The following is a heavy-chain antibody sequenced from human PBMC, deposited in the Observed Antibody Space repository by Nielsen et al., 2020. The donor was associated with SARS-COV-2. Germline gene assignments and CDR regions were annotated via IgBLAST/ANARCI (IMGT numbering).Heavy chain of an antibody. J-gene: IGHJ4*02. CDR3: ARGPNNWNFDY. D-gene: IGHD1-20*01. CDR2: INPSGATT. Sequence: ASVKVSCKASGDTFSRYTISWVRQAPGQGLEWMGIINPSGATTIYAQRFQGRVTMTRDTSTNSVYMELSSLTSEDTAVYFCARGPNNWNFDYWGQGTLVTVSS. V-gene: IGHV1-46*01. CDR1: GDTFSRYT.